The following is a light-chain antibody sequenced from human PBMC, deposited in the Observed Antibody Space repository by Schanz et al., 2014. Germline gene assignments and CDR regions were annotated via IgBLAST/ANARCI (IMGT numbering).Light chain of an antibody. V-gene: IGKV2-30*01. J-gene: IGKJ3*01. Sequence: DVVMTQSPLSLPVTLGQPASISCRSSQSLVSSDGNTYFNWFHQRPGQSPRPLIYKVSNRHSGVPDRFSGSGSGTDFTLQISRVEAEDVGVYYCMQALQTRTFGPGTKVDIK. CDR1: QSLVSSDGNTY. CDR2: KVS. CDR3: MQALQTRT.